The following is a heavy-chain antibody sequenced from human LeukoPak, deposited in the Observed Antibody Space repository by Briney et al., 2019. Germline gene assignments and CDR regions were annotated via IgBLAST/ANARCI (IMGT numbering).Heavy chain of an antibody. D-gene: IGHD5-18*01. J-gene: IGHJ3*02. CDR2: ISYDGSNK. CDR1: GFTFSSCG. Sequence: GGSLRLSCAASGFTFSSCGMHWVRQAPGQGLEWVAVISYDGSNKFYADPVTGRFTISRDNSKNTLYLQMNSLRAEDTAVYYCAAKGYSYGNNAFDIWGQGTMVTVSS. V-gene: IGHV3-30*03. CDR3: AAKGYSYGNNAFDI.